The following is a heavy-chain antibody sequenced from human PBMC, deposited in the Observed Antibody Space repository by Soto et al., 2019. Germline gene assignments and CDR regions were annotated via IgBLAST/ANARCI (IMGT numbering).Heavy chain of an antibody. D-gene: IGHD5-12*01. CDR2: VYHTGAT. CDR1: GASISSSY. J-gene: IGHJ4*02. V-gene: IGHV4-59*01. CDR3: ARGGNRYSNVASGVGGFDY. Sequence: SETLSLTCTVSGASISSSYWSWIRQSPERGLEWIAYVYHTGATNYNTSLKSRVTISLDTSKGQFSLNLTSLTTADPAVYFCARGGNRYSNVASGVGGFDYWGQGSLVTVSS.